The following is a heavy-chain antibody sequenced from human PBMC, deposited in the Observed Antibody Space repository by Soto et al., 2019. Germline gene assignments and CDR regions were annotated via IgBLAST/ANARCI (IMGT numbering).Heavy chain of an antibody. V-gene: IGHV1-24*01. D-gene: IGHD3-22*01. J-gene: IGHJ4*01. CDR1: GYTLTELS. CDR3: ATDRHYYDSSGYYIFPRYFDY. CDR2: FDPEDGET. Sequence: ASVKVSCKVSGYTLTELSMHWVRQAPGKGLEWMGGFDPEDGETIYTQKFQGRVTMTEDTSTDTAYMELSSLRSEDTAVYYCATDRHYYDSSGYYIFPRYFDYWG.